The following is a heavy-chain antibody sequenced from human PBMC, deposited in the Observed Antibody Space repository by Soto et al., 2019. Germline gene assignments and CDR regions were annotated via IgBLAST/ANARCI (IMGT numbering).Heavy chain of an antibody. CDR2: IYYSGST. CDR3: ARARIRLQDYGMDV. D-gene: IGHD1-1*01. Sequence: SLSLTCSVSGGSISSGHYYWSSIRHHPGKGLEWIGYIYYSGSTYYNPSLKSRVTISVDTSKNQFSLKLSSVTAADTAVYYCARARIRLQDYGMDVWGQGTTVTVSS. V-gene: IGHV4-31*03. CDR1: GGSISSGHYY. J-gene: IGHJ6*02.